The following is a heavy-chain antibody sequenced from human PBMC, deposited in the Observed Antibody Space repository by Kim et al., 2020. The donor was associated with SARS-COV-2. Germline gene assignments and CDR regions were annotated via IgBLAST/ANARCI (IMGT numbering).Heavy chain of an antibody. Sequence: ASVKVSCKASGYTFTGYYMHWVRQAPGQGLEWMGWINPNSGGTNYAQKFQGWVTMTRDTSISTAYMELSRLRSDDTAMYYCARDRGHCSSTSCDYYYYGMDVWGQGTTVTVSS. J-gene: IGHJ6*02. CDR1: GYTFTGYY. D-gene: IGHD2-2*01. V-gene: IGHV1-2*04. CDR3: ARDRGHCSSTSCDYYYYGMDV. CDR2: INPNSGGT.